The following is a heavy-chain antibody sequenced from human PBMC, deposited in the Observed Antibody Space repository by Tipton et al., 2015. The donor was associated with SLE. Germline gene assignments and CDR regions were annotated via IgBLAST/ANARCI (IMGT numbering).Heavy chain of an antibody. CDR3: ARVSGGIAYMDV. CDR2: IDHFGNT. CDR1: GDSLSGQY. V-gene: IGHV4-34*01. D-gene: IGHD6-13*01. J-gene: IGHJ6*03. Sequence: TLSLTCSVYGDSLSGQYWSWIRQPPGKGLEWIGEIDHFGNTNYNPSLKSRVTVSVDTSKNQFSLKLSSVTAADTAVYYCARVSGGIAYMDVWGKGTTVTFSS.